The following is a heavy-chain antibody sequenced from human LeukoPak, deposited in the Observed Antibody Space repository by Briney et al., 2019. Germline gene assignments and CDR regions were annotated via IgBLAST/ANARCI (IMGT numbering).Heavy chain of an antibody. V-gene: IGHV1-24*01. CDR3: ARVYAAAASDAFDI. CDR1: GYTLTELS. D-gene: IGHD6-13*01. J-gene: IGHJ3*02. CDR2: FDPEDGET. Sequence: ASVKVSCKVSGYTLTELSMHWVRQAPGKGLEWMGGFDPEDGETIYAQKFQGRVTVTEDTSTDTAYMELSSLRSEDTAVYYCARVYAAAASDAFDIWGQGTMVTVSS.